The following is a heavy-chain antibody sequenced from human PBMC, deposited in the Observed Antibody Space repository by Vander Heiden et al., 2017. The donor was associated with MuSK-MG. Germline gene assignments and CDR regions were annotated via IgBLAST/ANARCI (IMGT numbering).Heavy chain of an antibody. CDR2: IYHSGST. J-gene: IGHJ3*01. CDR1: GYSIRSGYY. D-gene: IGHD2-2*01. Sequence: VQLQESGPGLVRPSETLSLTCAVSGYSIRSGYYWGWVRQPPGKGLEWIGDIYHSGSTYYNSSLRSRATISVDTSKNQFSLKLSSLTAADTAVYYCSRFYQTPGAFDVWGRGTLVTVSS. CDR3: SRFYQTPGAFDV. V-gene: IGHV4-38-2*01.